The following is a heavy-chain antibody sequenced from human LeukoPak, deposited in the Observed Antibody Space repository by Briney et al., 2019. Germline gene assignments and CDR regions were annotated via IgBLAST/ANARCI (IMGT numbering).Heavy chain of an antibody. D-gene: IGHD2-2*01. Sequence: ASVKVSCKASGYTFTSYDINWVRQATGQGLEWMGWMNPNSGNTGYAQKFQGRVTITRNTSISTAYMELSSLRSEDTAVYYCARQGYCSSTSCYFGLKFDPWGQGTLVTVSS. CDR1: GYTFTSYD. J-gene: IGHJ5*02. V-gene: IGHV1-8*03. CDR2: MNPNSGNT. CDR3: ARQGYCSSTSCYFGLKFDP.